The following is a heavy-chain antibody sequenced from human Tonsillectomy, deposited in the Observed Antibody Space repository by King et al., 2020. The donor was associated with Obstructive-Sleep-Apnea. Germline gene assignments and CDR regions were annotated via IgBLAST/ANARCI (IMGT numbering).Heavy chain of an antibody. V-gene: IGHV3-30*02. D-gene: IGHD3-9*01. J-gene: IGHJ6*02. CDR1: GFTFSSYG. CDR3: AKRIVHRLYYDILTGYSGHYYYYGMDV. Sequence: VQLVESGGGVVQPGGSLRLSCAASGFTFSSYGMHWVRQAPGKGLEWVAFIRYDGSNKYYADSVKGRFTISRDNSKNTLYLQMNSLRAEDTAVYYCAKRIVHRLYYDILTGYSGHYYYYGMDVWGQGTTVTVSS. CDR2: IRYDGSNK.